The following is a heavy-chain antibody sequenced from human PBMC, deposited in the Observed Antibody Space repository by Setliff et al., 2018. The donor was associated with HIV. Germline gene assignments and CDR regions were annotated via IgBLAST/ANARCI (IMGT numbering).Heavy chain of an antibody. J-gene: IGHJ4*02. V-gene: IGHV5-51*01. Sequence: GESLKISCKGSGYSFTSYWIGWVRQMPGKGLEWMGIIHPGDSNTRYSPSFQGQVTISADKSISTAYLHWSTLKASDTATYYCARALWRDSSGWFDFWGQGTLVTVSS. D-gene: IGHD6-19*01. CDR1: GYSFTSYW. CDR2: IHPGDSNT. CDR3: ARALWRDSSGWFDF.